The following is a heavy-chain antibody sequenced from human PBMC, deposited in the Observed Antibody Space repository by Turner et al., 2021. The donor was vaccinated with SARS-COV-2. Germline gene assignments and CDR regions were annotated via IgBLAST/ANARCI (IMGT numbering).Heavy chain of an antibody. D-gene: IGHD2-21*02. V-gene: IGHV4-59*01. CDR3: ARETVNNWVDP. J-gene: IGHJ5*02. CDR2: IYYRGST. Sequence: QLQLQESGPGLVKPSETLSLTCTVSGGSMNSNYWSWIRQPPGKRLEWIGYIYYRGSTNYNPSLKSRVTISVDTSKNQFSLNLTSVTAADTAIYYCARETVNNWVDPWGQGTLVTVSS. CDR1: GGSMNSNY.